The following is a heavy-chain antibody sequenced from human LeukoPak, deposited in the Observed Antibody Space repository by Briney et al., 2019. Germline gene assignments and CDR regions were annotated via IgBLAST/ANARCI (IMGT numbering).Heavy chain of an antibody. V-gene: IGHV1-18*04. Sequence: ASVKVTCKSSGYTFTSYGNSRVRQAPAQGLEWKGLTSAYNDNTNYAQKLQGRVTMTTDTSTSTAYMELRSLRSDDTAVYYCARVLSLLGYWSGGSCYSLGYWGQGTLVTVSS. J-gene: IGHJ4*02. CDR3: ARVLSLLGYWSGGSCYSLGY. CDR1: GYTFTSYG. CDR2: TSAYNDNT. D-gene: IGHD2-15*01.